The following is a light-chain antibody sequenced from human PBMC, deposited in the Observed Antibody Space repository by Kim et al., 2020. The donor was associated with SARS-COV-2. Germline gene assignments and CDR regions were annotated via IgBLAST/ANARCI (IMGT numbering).Light chain of an antibody. V-gene: IGLV2-8*01. CDR3: SAYAGNQVVV. CDR2: DFT. J-gene: IGLJ2*01. Sequence: ASGAPGQTVTISGINTESYVSWYQQHTGKAPKLIIYDFTKRPSGVPDRRSGSRSGDTASLTISRLQPEDEAYYYCSAYAGNQVVVFGGGTMLTVL. CDR1: ESY.